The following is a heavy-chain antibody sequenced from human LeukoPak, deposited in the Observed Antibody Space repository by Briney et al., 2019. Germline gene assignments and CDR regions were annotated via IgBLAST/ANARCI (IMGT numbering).Heavy chain of an antibody. CDR1: GFTVSSNY. V-gene: IGHV3-66*04. CDR2: IYSAGTT. CDR3: ASQSTPVLPFDI. J-gene: IGHJ3*02. Sequence: PGGSLRLSCAASGFTVSSNYISWVRQAPGKGLGWVSVIYSAGTTYYADSVKGRFTISRDNSKNTLYLQMNNLRVEDTAVYYCASQSTPVLPFDIWGQGTMVTVSS.